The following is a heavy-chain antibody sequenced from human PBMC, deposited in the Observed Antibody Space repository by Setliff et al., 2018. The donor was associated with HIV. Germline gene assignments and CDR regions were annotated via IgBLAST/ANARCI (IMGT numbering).Heavy chain of an antibody. CDR1: GFTVSSYC. Sequence: GGSLRLSCVASGFTVSSYCMDWFRQAPGKGLEWVSSISYGSTYIYQSDSVRGRFTISRDDAKKSLYLQMNSLGAEDTAVYYCARFGGIGNYHWDVWGKGTTVTVSS. D-gene: IGHD3-16*01. V-gene: IGHV3-21*01. J-gene: IGHJ6*03. CDR3: ARFGGIGNYHWDV. CDR2: ISYGSTYI.